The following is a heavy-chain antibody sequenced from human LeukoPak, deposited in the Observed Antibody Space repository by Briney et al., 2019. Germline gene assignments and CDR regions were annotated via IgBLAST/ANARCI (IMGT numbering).Heavy chain of an antibody. V-gene: IGHV3-23*01. Sequence: PGGSLRLSCAASGFNFSSYAMSWVRQAPGKGLEWVSAISGSGGSTYYADSVKGRFTISRDNSKNTLYLQMNSLRAEDTAVYYCAKDESGSYYSYFDYWGQGTLVTVSS. D-gene: IGHD1-26*01. CDR2: ISGSGGST. J-gene: IGHJ4*02. CDR3: AKDESGSYYSYFDY. CDR1: GFNFSSYA.